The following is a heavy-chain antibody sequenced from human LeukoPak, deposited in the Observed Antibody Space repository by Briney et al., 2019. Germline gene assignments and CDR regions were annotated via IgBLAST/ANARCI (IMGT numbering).Heavy chain of an antibody. Sequence: ASVKVSCKASGGTFSSYAISWVRQAPGQGLEWMGGIIPIFGTANYAQKFQGRVTITTDESTSTAYMELSSLRSEDTAVYYCARAGDPIVVVPAASVEGFDIWGQGTMVTVSS. CDR3: ARAGDPIVVVPAASVEGFDI. J-gene: IGHJ3*02. D-gene: IGHD2-2*01. CDR1: GGTFSSYA. V-gene: IGHV1-69*05. CDR2: IIPIFGTA.